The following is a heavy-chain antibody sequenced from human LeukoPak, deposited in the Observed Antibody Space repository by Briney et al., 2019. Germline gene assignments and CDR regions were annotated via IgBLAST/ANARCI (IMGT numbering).Heavy chain of an antibody. Sequence: PGGSLRLSCAASGFTFSSYAMSWVRQAPGKGLEWVSAISGSGGSTYYADSVKGRFTISRDNSKNTLYLQMNSLRAEDTAVYYCAKGGPVYYDILTGYYTTTGYYYGMDVWGQGTTVTVSS. CDR1: GFTFSSYA. J-gene: IGHJ6*02. D-gene: IGHD3-9*01. CDR2: ISGSGGST. V-gene: IGHV3-23*01. CDR3: AKGGPVYYDILTGYYTTTGYYYGMDV.